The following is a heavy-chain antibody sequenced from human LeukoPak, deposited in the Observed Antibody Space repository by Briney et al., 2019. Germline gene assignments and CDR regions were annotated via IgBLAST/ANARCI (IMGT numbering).Heavy chain of an antibody. V-gene: IGHV1-18*04. CDR2: ISAYDGQT. J-gene: IGHJ4*02. Sequence: GASVKLSCKASGYTYKTYGISWVRQAPGQGLEWMGWISAYDGQTNYAQKLQGRVTMTTDTSRSTVYMELRSLRSDDTAVYYCARDLGVYCSSTSCKVWVYWGQGTLVTVSS. CDR3: ARDLGVYCSSTSCKVWVY. CDR1: GYTYKTYG. D-gene: IGHD2-2*01.